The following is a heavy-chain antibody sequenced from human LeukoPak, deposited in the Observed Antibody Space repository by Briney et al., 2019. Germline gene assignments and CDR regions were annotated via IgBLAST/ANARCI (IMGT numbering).Heavy chain of an antibody. CDR1: GFTFSSYS. Sequence: GGSLRLSCAASGFTFSSYSMNWVRQAPGKGLEWVSYISTSSSYINYADSVEGRFTISRDNAKNSLYLQMNSLRAEDTAVYYCARGGGSGWYSGWFDPWGQGTQVTVSS. CDR3: ARGGGSGWYSGWFDP. D-gene: IGHD6-19*01. V-gene: IGHV3-21*01. J-gene: IGHJ5*02. CDR2: ISTSSSYI.